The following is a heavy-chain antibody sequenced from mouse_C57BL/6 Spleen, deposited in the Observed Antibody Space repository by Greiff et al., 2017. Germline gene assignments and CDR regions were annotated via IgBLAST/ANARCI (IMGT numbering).Heavy chain of an antibody. D-gene: IGHD2-4*01. Sequence: QVQLQQSGPELVKPGASVKISCKASGYAFSSSWMNWVKQRPGKGLEWIGRIYPGDGDTNYNGKFKGKATLTADKSSSTACMQLSSLTSEDSAVYFCARRERYYDYDGFDDWGQGTTLTVSS. CDR3: ARRERYYDYDGFDD. V-gene: IGHV1-82*01. J-gene: IGHJ2*01. CDR2: IYPGDGDT. CDR1: GYAFSSSW.